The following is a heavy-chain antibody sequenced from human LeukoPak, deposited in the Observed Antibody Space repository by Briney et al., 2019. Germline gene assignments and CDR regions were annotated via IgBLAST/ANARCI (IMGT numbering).Heavy chain of an antibody. CDR1: GFIFSSYG. D-gene: IGHD3-22*01. V-gene: IGHV3-7*05. J-gene: IGHJ4*02. CDR2: IKPGGSEK. CDR3: ARGSSYYYY. Sequence: GGSLRLSCAASGFIFSSYGMSWVRQAPGKGLEWVANIKPGGSEKYYVDSVKGRLTISRDNAKDSLYLQMNSLRAEDTAVYYCARGSSYYYYWGQGTLVTVSS.